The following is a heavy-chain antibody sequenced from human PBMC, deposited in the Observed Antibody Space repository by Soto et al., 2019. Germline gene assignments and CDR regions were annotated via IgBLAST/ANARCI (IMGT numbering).Heavy chain of an antibody. CDR1: GESFSDYY. CDR3: ASRRNLHCFNY. CDR2: INHSGST. Sequence: QVQLQQWGAGLLKPSETLSLTCAVYGESFSDYYWSWIRQPPGKGLEWIGEINHSGSTNYNPSLKSRVNISVDTSKNQFSLKLSSATAADTAVYYCASRRNLHCFNYWGQGTLVTVSS. V-gene: IGHV4-34*02. J-gene: IGHJ4*02.